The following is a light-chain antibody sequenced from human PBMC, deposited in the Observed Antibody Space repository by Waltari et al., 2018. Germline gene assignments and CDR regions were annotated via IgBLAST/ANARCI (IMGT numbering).Light chain of an antibody. V-gene: IGLV2-8*01. J-gene: IGLJ3*02. CDR2: EVS. CDR3: SSYAGSNNLV. Sequence: QSALTQPPSASGSPGQSVPISCTGTSSDVGGYNYVPRDQQHPGKAPKLMLYEVSKRPSGVPDRFSGSKSGNTASLTVSGLQAEDEADYYCSSYAGSNNLVFGGGTKLTVL. CDR1: SSDVGGYNY.